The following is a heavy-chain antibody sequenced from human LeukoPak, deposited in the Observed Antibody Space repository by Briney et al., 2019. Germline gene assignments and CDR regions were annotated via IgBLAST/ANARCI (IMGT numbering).Heavy chain of an antibody. V-gene: IGHV4-30-2*01. Sequence: SETLSLTCAVSGGSISSGGYSWSWIRQPPGKGLEWIGYIYHSGSTYYNPSLKSRVTISVDRSRNQFSLKLSSVTAADTAVYYCARGALNDYVWGSYRYYFDYWGQGTLVTVSS. CDR1: GGSISSGGYS. J-gene: IGHJ4*02. CDR2: IYHSGST. CDR3: ARGALNDYVWGSYRYYFDY. D-gene: IGHD3-16*02.